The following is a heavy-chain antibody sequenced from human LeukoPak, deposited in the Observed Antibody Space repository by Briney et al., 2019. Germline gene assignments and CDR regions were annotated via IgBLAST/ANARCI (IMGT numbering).Heavy chain of an antibody. J-gene: IGHJ4*02. V-gene: IGHV3-23*01. D-gene: IGHD4-17*01. CDR1: GFTFSSYA. CDR2: ISGSGGST. CDR3: ARASRTYFGDYLYYFDS. Sequence: HSGGSLRLSCAASGFTFSSYAMSWVRQAPGKGLEWVSAISGSGGSTYYADSVKGRFTISRDNSKNTLYLQMNSLRAEDTAVYFCARASRTYFGDYLYYFDSWGQGTQVTVSS.